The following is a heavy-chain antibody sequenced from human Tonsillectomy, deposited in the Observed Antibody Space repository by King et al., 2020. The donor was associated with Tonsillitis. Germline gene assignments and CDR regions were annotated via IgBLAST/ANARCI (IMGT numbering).Heavy chain of an antibody. CDR3: SRSWIQLPYYFDY. Sequence: VQLVESGGGLVQPGRSLRLSCSASGFTFGDYAMNWVRQAPGKGLEWVGCIRSKAYGGTPEFAASVKCRFTISRDDSKNITYLQRNSLNTEDTAVYYCSRSWIQLPYYFDYWGQGTLVTVSS. CDR1: GFTFGDYA. CDR2: IRSKAYGGTP. D-gene: IGHD5-18*01. V-gene: IGHV3-49*04. J-gene: IGHJ4*02.